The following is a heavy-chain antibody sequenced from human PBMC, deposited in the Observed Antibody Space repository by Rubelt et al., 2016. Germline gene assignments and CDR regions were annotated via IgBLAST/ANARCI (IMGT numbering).Heavy chain of an antibody. Sequence: GFSVSSYYINWVRQAPGKGLEWVANSNQDGSEKYYVDSVKGRFTISRDSAKNSLYLQMDGLRVEDTAVYYCARGLLSTIAARQGYYWGQGTLVTVSS. V-gene: IGHV3-7*05. CDR3: ARGLLSTIAARQGYY. CDR1: GFSVSSYY. J-gene: IGHJ4*02. CDR2: SNQDGSEK. D-gene: IGHD6-6*01.